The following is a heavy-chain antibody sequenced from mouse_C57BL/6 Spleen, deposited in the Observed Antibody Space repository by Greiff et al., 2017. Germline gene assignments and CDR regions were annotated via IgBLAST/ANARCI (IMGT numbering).Heavy chain of an antibody. V-gene: IGHV1-15*01. D-gene: IGHD1-1*01. CDR3: TAYVRYAMDY. J-gene: IGHJ4*01. CDR1: GYTFTDYE. Sequence: VQLQQSGAELVRPGASVTLSCKASGYTFTDYEMHWVKQTPVHGLEWIGAIDPETGGTAYNQKFKGKAILTADKSSSTAYMELRSLTSEDSAVXYCTAYVRYAMDYWGQGTSVTVSS. CDR2: IDPETGGT.